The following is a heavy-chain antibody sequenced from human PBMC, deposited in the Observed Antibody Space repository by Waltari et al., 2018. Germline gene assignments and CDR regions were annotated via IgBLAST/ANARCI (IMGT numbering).Heavy chain of an antibody. J-gene: IGHJ6*02. CDR2: ISGSGGST. CDR1: GFTFSSYA. V-gene: IGHV3-23*01. Sequence: EVQLLESGGGLVQPGGSLRLSCAASGFTFSSYAMSWVRQAPGKGLEWVSAISGSGGSTYYADSVKGRFTISRDNSKNTLYLQMNSLRAEDTAVYYCAKDWYTVTTLRTARHYYYYGMDVWGQGP. D-gene: IGHD4-17*01. CDR3: AKDWYTVTTLRTARHYYYYGMDV.